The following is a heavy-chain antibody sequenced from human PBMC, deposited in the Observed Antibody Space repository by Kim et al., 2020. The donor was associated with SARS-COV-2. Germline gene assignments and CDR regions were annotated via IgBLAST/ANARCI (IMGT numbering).Heavy chain of an antibody. Sequence: GGSLRLSCAASGFTFSSYAMSWVRQAPGKGLEWVSAISGSGGSTYYADSVKGRFTISRDNSKNTLYLQMNSLRAEDTAVYYCAKSSSWDYYYYGMDVWGQGTTVTVSS. CDR2: ISGSGGST. CDR3: AKSSSWDYYYYGMDV. CDR1: GFTFSSYA. V-gene: IGHV3-23*01. J-gene: IGHJ6*02. D-gene: IGHD6-13*01.